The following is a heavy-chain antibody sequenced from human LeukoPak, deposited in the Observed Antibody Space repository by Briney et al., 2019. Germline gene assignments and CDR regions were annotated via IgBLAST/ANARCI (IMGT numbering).Heavy chain of an antibody. V-gene: IGHV1-46*01. D-gene: IGHD3-16*02. Sequence: ASVKVSCKASGYTFTRYYMHWVRQAPGQGLEWMGIINPSGGGTSYAQKFQGRVTMTRDTSTSTVYMELSSLRSEDTAVYYCARDLRAVSAFDIWGQGTMVTVSS. CDR3: ARDLRAVSAFDI. CDR2: INPSGGGT. J-gene: IGHJ3*02. CDR1: GYTFTRYY.